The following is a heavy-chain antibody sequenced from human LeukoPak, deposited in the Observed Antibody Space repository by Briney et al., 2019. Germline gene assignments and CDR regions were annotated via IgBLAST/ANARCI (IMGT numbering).Heavy chain of an antibody. CDR3: AREDCSSTSCYRWFDP. D-gene: IGHD2-2*01. CDR1: GGSFSGYY. CDR2: INHSGST. Sequence: PSETLSLICAVYGGSFSGYYWSWIRQPPGKGLEWIGEINHSGSTNYNPSLKSRVTISVDTSKNQFSPKLSSVTAADTAVYYCAREDCSSTSCYRWFDPWGQGTLVTVSS. J-gene: IGHJ5*02. V-gene: IGHV4-34*01.